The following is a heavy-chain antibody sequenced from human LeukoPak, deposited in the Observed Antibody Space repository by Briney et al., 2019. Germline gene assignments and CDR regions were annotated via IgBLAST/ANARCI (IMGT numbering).Heavy chain of an antibody. CDR2: MNPNSGNT. CDR1: GYTFTSYD. V-gene: IGHV1-8*01. J-gene: IGHJ6*03. CDR3: ARAGYSSSWYFDYYYYYYMDV. D-gene: IGHD6-13*01. Sequence: GASVKVSCKASGYTFTSYDINWVRQATGQGLEWMGWMNPNSGNTGYAQKFQGRVTMTRNTSITTAYMELRSLRSEDTAVYYCARAGYSSSWYFDYYYYYYMDVWGKGTTVTISS.